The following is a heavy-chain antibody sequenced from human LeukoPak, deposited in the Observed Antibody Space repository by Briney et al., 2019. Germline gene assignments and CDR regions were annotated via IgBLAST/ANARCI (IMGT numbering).Heavy chain of an antibody. CDR1: GFTFSSYW. CDR3: ARVLWLYSSSWILGGFDI. CDR2: IKQDGSEE. V-gene: IGHV3-7*01. J-gene: IGHJ3*02. D-gene: IGHD6-13*01. Sequence: GGSLRLSCAASGFTFSSYWMSWVRQAPGKGLEWVANIKQDGSEEYYVDSVKGRFTISRANAKNSLYLKMKSLGAEDTAVYYCARVLWLYSSSWILGGFDIWGQGTMVTVSS.